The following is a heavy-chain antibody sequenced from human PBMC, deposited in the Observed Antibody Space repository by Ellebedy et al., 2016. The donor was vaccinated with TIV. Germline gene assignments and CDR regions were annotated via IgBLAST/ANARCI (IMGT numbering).Heavy chain of an antibody. Sequence: PGGSLRLSCAASGFSFRSYWMSWVRQAPGKGLEWVANIYQDGSDQYYADSVKGRFTISRDNVNKSLFLQMNSLRVEDTAVYYCARRGSYGDYAVQINSWLDTWGQGTLVTVSS. CDR2: IYQDGSDQ. CDR3: ARRGSYGDYAVQINSWLDT. D-gene: IGHD4-17*01. CDR1: GFSFRSYW. J-gene: IGHJ5*02. V-gene: IGHV3-7*01.